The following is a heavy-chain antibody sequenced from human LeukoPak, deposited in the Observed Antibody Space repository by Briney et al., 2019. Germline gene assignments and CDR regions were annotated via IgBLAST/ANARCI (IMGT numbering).Heavy chain of an antibody. J-gene: IGHJ5*02. CDR2: IYHSGST. CDR3: AREVTMIVVVPGGWFDP. V-gene: IGHV4-39*07. D-gene: IGHD3-22*01. Sequence: SETLSLTCTVSGGSISSSNYYWGWIRQPPGKGLEWIGEIYHSGSTNYNPSLKSRVTISVDKSKNQFSLKLSSVTAADTAVYYCAREVTMIVVVPGGWFDPWGQGTLVTVSS. CDR1: GGSISSSNYY.